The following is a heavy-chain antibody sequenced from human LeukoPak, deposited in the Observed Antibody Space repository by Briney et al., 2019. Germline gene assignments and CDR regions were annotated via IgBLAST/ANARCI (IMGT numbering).Heavy chain of an antibody. CDR3: ATLDSSGYYRTYYFDY. Sequence: ASVKVSCKVSGYTLTELSMHWVRQAPGKGLEWMGGFDPEDGETIYAQKFQSRVTMTEDTSTDTAYMELSSLRSEDTAVYYCATLDSSGYYRTYYFDYWGQGTLVTVSS. D-gene: IGHD3-22*01. J-gene: IGHJ4*02. V-gene: IGHV1-24*01. CDR2: FDPEDGET. CDR1: GYTLTELS.